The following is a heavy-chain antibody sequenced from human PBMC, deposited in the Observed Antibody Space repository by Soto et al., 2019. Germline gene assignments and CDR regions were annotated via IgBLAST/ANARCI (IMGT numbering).Heavy chain of an antibody. D-gene: IGHD6-19*01. Sequence: GGSLRLSCAASGFSFSNYGMQWVRQAPGKGLEWVAVISYDGSNKYYADSVKDRFTISRDNSKKTLYLQMNSLRADDTAVYYCVAGQYFFDYCGQGTLVTVSS. J-gene: IGHJ4*02. CDR1: GFSFSNYG. CDR3: VAGQYFFDY. V-gene: IGHV3-30*03. CDR2: ISYDGSNK.